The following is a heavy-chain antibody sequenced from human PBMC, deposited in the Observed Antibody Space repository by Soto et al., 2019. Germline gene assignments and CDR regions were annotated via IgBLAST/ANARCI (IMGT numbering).Heavy chain of an antibody. D-gene: IGHD3-22*01. J-gene: IGHJ4*02. Sequence: SETLSLTCTVSGGSISSYYWSWIRQPPGKGLEWIGYIYYSGSTNYNPSLKSRVTISVDTSKNQFSLKLSSVTAADTAVYYCARLHSSGYYYFDYWGQGTLVTVSS. CDR2: IYYSGST. CDR1: GGSISSYY. V-gene: IGHV4-59*08. CDR3: ARLHSSGYYYFDY.